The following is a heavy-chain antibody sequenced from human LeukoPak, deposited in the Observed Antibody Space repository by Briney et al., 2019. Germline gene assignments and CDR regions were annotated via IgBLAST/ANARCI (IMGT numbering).Heavy chain of an antibody. CDR2: IIPIFGTA. J-gene: IGHJ4*02. CDR1: GGTFSSYA. CDR3: AREQTDYYGSGSYTNFDY. Sequence: GASVKVSCKASGGTFSSYAISWVRQAPGQGLEWMGRIIPIFGTANYAQKFQGRVTITTDESTSTAYMELSSLRSEDTAVYYCAREQTDYYGSGSYTNFDYWGQGTLVTVSS. D-gene: IGHD3-10*01. V-gene: IGHV1-69*05.